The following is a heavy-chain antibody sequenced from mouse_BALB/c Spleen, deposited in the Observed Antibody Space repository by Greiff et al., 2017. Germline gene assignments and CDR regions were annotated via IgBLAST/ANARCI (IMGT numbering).Heavy chain of an antibody. J-gene: IGHJ3*01. CDR3: ARKRKYGNYGFAY. CDR1: GYSITSDYA. D-gene: IGHD2-10*02. V-gene: IGHV3-2*02. CDR2: ISYSGST. Sequence: ESGPGLVKPSQSLSLTCTVTGYSITSDYAWNWIRQFPGNKLEWMGYISYSGSTSYNPSLKSRISITRDTSKNQFFLQLNSVTTEDTATYYCARKRKYGNYGFAYWGQGTLVTVSA.